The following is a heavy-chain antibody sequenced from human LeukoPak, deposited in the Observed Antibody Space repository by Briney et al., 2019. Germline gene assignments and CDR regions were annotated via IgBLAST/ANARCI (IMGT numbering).Heavy chain of an antibody. Sequence: GGSLRLSCAASGFTFSSYGMHWVRQAPGKGLEWVAVISYDGSNKYYEDSVKGRFTISRDNSKNTLYMQMNSLRAEDTAVYYCAKDTFDPWGQGTLVTVSS. J-gene: IGHJ5*02. CDR2: ISYDGSNK. CDR1: GFTFSSYG. CDR3: AKDTFDP. V-gene: IGHV3-30*18.